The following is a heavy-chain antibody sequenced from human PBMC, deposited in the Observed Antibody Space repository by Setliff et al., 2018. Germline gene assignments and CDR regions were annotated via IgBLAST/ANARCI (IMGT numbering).Heavy chain of an antibody. V-gene: IGHV4-39*07. J-gene: IGHJ6*03. Sequence: PSETLSLTCTVSGGSISTNSYYWGWIRQPPGKGLEWIGRIYYRGDTYYNASLKGRATISVDTSKNQLSLELSSVTAADTAVYYCARLSGFLYMDVWGKGTTVTVSS. CDR3: ARLSGFLYMDV. CDR2: IYYRGDT. CDR1: GGSISTNSYY. D-gene: IGHD3-3*01.